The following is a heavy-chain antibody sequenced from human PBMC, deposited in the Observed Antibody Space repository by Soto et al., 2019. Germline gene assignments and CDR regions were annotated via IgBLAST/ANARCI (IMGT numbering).Heavy chain of an antibody. D-gene: IGHD3-22*01. CDR1: AGSISSSTW. J-gene: IGHJ6*02. CDR3: ARTSYYDSSGYYNMDV. V-gene: IGHV4-4*02. CDR2: IHHSGST. Sequence: QVQLQESGPGLVKPSGTLSLTCAVSAGSISSSTWWTWVRQSPGKGLEWIGEIHHSGSTNYNPSLKSRVTMSIDKSKNQFSLKLTSVTAADTADYYCARTSYYDSSGYYNMDVWGQGTTVTVSS.